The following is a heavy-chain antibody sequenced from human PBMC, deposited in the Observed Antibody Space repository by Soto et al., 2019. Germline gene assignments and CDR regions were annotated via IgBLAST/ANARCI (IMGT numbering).Heavy chain of an antibody. V-gene: IGHV3-43*01. CDR1: GFTFDDYT. D-gene: IGHD3-22*01. Sequence: GGSLRLSCAASGFTFDDYTMHWVRQAPGKGLEWVSLISWDGGSTYYADSVKGRFTISRDNSKNSLYLQMNSLRTEDTALYYCAKDKRAGRAMIVVVIPWEYDAFDIWGQGTMVTVSS. CDR2: ISWDGGST. CDR3: AKDKRAGRAMIVVVIPWEYDAFDI. J-gene: IGHJ3*02.